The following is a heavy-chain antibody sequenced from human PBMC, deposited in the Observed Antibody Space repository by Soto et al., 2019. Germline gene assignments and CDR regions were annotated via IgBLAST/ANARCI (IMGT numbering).Heavy chain of an antibody. J-gene: IGHJ6*02. CDR2: IYSGGST. Sequence: GGSLRLSCAASGFTVSSNYMSWVRQAPGKGLEWVSVIYSGGSTYYADSVKGRFTISRDNSKNTLYLQMNSLRAEDTAVYYCARDRRQQLVGRANYYYYGMDVWGQGTTVTVSS. CDR3: ARDRRQQLVGRANYYYYGMDV. D-gene: IGHD6-13*01. CDR1: GFTVSSNY. V-gene: IGHV3-66*01.